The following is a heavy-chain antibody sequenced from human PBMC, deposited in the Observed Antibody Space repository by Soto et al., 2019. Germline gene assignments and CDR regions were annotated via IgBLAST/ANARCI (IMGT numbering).Heavy chain of an antibody. V-gene: IGHV4-30-4*02. D-gene: IGHD3-16*02. Sequence: PSDTLSLTCTVSSGSISSGDYYWSWIRQPPGKGLEWIGYIYYSGSTYYDPSLKSRVTISVDTSKNQFSLKLSSVTAADTAVYYCARYDYVWGSYLSSDAFDIWGQGTMVTVSS. CDR1: SGSISSGDYY. CDR2: IYYSGST. J-gene: IGHJ3*02. CDR3: ARYDYVWGSYLSSDAFDI.